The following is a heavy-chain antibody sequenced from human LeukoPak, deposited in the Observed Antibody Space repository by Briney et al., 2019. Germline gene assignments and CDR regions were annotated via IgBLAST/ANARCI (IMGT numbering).Heavy chain of an antibody. CDR1: GFTFSSYS. CDR3: ATRVSTSRSFDY. Sequence: GGSLRLSCAASGFTFSSYSMNWVRQAPGKGLEWVSVIYSGGSTYYADSVKGRFTISRDNSKNTLYLQMNSLRAEDTAVYYCATRVSTSRSFDYWGQGTLVTVSS. J-gene: IGHJ4*02. V-gene: IGHV3-53*01. CDR2: IYSGGST.